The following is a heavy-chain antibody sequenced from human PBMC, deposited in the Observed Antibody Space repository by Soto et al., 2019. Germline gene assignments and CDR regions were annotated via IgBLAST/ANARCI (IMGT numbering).Heavy chain of an antibody. CDR1: GFTFSSYG. D-gene: IGHD6-13*01. V-gene: IGHV3-33*01. J-gene: IGHJ4*02. CDR3: ARDLNSSSLPL. CDR2: IWYDGSNK. Sequence: QVQLVESGGGVVQPGRSLRLSCAASGFTFSSYGMHWVRQAPGKGLEWVAVIWYDGSNKYYADSVKGRFTISRDNSKNTLYLQMNSLRAEDTAVYYCARDLNSSSLPLWGQGTLVTVSS.